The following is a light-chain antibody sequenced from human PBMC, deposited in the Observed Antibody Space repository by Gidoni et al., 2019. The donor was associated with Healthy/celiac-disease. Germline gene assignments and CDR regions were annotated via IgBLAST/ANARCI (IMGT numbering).Light chain of an antibody. Sequence: DIEMTHSPLPLPVTPGEPAPISCRSSQRLLHSNGYNYLDWYLQKPGQSPQLLIYLGSNRASGVPYRFSGSGSGTDFTLKISRVEAEDVGVYYCMQALQTPITFGQGTRLEIK. V-gene: IGKV2-28*01. CDR1: QRLLHSNGYNY. J-gene: IGKJ5*01. CDR2: LGS. CDR3: MQALQTPIT.